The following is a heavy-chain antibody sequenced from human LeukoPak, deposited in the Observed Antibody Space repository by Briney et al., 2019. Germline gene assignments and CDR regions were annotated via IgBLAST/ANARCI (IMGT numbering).Heavy chain of an antibody. Sequence: PGGSLRLSCAASGFTFSSYAMSWVRQAPGKGLEWVSAISGSGGSTYYADSVKGRFTISRDNSKNTLYLQMNSLRAEDTAVYYCAKGRGSYPSYNWFDPWGQGTLVTVSS. V-gene: IGHV3-23*01. CDR2: ISGSGGST. D-gene: IGHD1-26*01. CDR1: GFTFSSYA. J-gene: IGHJ5*02. CDR3: AKGRGSYPSYNWFDP.